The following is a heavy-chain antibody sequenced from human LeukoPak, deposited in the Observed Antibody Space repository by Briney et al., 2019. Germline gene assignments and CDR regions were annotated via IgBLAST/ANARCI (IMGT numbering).Heavy chain of an antibody. CDR1: GFTFSSYS. J-gene: IGHJ4*02. V-gene: IGHV3-21*01. D-gene: IGHD5-18*01. CDR2: ISSSSSYI. CDR3: ARGENNYGYYYFDY. Sequence: GGSLRLSCAASGFTFSSYSMKWVRQAPGKGLEWVSSISSSSSYIYYAESMKGRFTISRDNAKNSLYLQMNSLRAEDTAVYYCARGENNYGYYYFDYWGQGTLVTVSS.